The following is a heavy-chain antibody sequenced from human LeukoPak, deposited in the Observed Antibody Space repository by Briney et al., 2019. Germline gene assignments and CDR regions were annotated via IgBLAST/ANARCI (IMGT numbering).Heavy chain of an antibody. D-gene: IGHD1-26*01. Sequence: PGGSLRLSCLGSGFSFRNYVMNWVRQAPGKGLEWLATIYGSGVSISYADSVKGRFTISRDNSNNHLYLQMNTLRAEDTAIYYCAKDLGWELPAAAFWGQGTLVTVSA. CDR2: IYGSGVSI. J-gene: IGHJ1*01. CDR1: GFSFRNYV. CDR3: AKDLGWELPAAAF. V-gene: IGHV3-23*01.